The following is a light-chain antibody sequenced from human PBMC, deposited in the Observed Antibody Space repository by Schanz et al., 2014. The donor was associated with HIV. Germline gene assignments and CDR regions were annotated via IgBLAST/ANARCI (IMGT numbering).Light chain of an antibody. CDR2: DVS. CDR3: SSYAGGNKLI. J-gene: IGLJ2*01. V-gene: IGLV2-14*03. Sequence: QSALTQPASVSGSPGQSISISCTGTSGDVGSYNYVSWYQQHPGKAPKLMIYDVSNRPSGVSSRFSGSKSGNTASLTISGLQAEDEADYYCSSYAGGNKLIFGGGTKLTVL. CDR1: SGDVGSYNY.